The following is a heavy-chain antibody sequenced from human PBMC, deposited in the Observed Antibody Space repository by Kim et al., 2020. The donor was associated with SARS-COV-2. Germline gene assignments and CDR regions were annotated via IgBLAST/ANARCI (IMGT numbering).Heavy chain of an antibody. CDR3: IYGGPLSTENF. D-gene: IGHD3-16*01. Sequence: DYAAPLEGRFTISRDDSKNTLYLQISSLKTEDTAVYYCIYGGPLSTENFWGQGTLVTVSS. V-gene: IGHV3-15*01. J-gene: IGHJ4*02.